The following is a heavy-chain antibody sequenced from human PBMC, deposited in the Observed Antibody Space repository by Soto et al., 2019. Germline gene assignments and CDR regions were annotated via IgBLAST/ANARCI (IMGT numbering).Heavy chain of an antibody. Sequence: QVTLKESGPVMVKATETLAVTCTVSGFSLSNARMAVSWIRQPPGKALEWLAHIFSTDEKSYNTSLKTRLTISKDTSRSQVVLTMTNVDPVDTATYYGARFTMLRGELSNYYYGMDVWGQGTTVTVSS. CDR1: GFSLSNARMA. CDR3: ARFTMLRGELSNYYYGMDV. J-gene: IGHJ6*02. D-gene: IGHD3-10*01. CDR2: IFSTDEK. V-gene: IGHV2-26*01.